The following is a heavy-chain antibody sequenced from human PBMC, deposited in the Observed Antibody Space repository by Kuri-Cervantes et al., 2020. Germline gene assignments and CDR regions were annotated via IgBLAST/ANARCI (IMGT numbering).Heavy chain of an antibody. CDR2: INHSGST. V-gene: IGHV4-34*01. J-gene: IGHJ6*02. CDR1: GFTFSSYW. Sequence: ESLKISCAASGFTFSSYWMHWIRQPPGKGLEWIGEINHSGSTNYNPSLKSRVTISVDTSKNQFSLKLSSVTAADTAVYYCARPGGWFELYGMDVWGQGTTVTVSS. D-gene: IGHD3-10*01. CDR3: ARPGGWFELYGMDV.